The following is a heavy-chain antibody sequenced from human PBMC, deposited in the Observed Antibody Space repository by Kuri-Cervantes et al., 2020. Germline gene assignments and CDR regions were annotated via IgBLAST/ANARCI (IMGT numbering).Heavy chain of an antibody. CDR1: GFTFSNAW. CDR3: ARSGYCSGGSCYVYFDY. J-gene: IGHJ4*02. CDR2: ISSSGSTI. Sequence: GGSLRLSCAASGFTFSNAWMSWVRQAPGKGLEWVSYISSSGSTIYYADSVKGRFTISRDNAKNSLYLQMNSLRAEDTAVYYCARSGYCSGGSCYVYFDYWGQGTLVTVSS. D-gene: IGHD2-15*01. V-gene: IGHV3-11*04.